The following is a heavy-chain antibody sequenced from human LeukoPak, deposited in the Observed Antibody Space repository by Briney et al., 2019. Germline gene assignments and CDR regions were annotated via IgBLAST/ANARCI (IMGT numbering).Heavy chain of an antibody. Sequence: PGGSLRLSCAASGFTFSTYGMHWVRQAPGKGLEWVTVIWRDGSHKDYADSVKGRFTISRDNSKNTLYLQMSDLRAEDTAVYYCARGWGSNVYASAFDVWGQGTMVTVSS. J-gene: IGHJ3*01. CDR1: GFTFSTYG. D-gene: IGHD3-16*01. CDR2: IWRDGSHK. CDR3: ARGWGSNVYASAFDV. V-gene: IGHV3-33*01.